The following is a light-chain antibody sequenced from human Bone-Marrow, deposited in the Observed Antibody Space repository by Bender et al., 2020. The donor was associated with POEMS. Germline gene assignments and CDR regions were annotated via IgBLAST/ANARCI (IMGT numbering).Light chain of an antibody. V-gene: IGLV2-8*01. J-gene: IGLJ3*02. CDR2: EVT. CDR1: SSDVGGYNY. Sequence: QSALSQPPSASGSPGQSVTISCTGTSSDVGGYNYVSWYQQHPGQAPKVMIFEVTKRPSGVPDRFSGSKSGNTASLTVSGLQAEDEAHYYCSSYAGANNFVVFGGGTKLSVL. CDR3: SSYAGANNFVV.